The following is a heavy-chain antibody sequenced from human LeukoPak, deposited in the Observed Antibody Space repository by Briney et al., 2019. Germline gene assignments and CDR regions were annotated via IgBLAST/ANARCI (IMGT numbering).Heavy chain of an antibody. V-gene: IGHV3-23*01. Sequence: PGGSLRLSCAASGFTFSSYAMSWVRQAPGKGLEWVSAISGSGGSTYYADSVKGRFTISRDNSKNTLYLQMNSLRAEDTAVYYCAKDVWFGKDRKPYWGQETLVTVSS. D-gene: IGHD3-10*01. CDR2: ISGSGGST. CDR3: AKDVWFGKDRKPY. CDR1: GFTFSSYA. J-gene: IGHJ4*02.